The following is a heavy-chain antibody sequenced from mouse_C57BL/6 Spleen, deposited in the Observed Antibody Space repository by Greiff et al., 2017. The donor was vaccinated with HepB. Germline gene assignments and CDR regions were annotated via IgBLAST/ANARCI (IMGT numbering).Heavy chain of an antibody. J-gene: IGHJ3*01. D-gene: IGHD4-1*01. CDR1: GYAFSSSW. CDR2: IYPGDGDT. CDR3: ARYWDWFAY. V-gene: IGHV1-82*01. Sequence: VKLQESGPELVKPGASVKISCKASGYAFSSSWMNWVKQRPGKGLEWIGRIYPGDGDTNYNGKFKGKATLTADKSSSTAYMQLSSLTSEDSAVYFCARYWDWFAYWGQGTLVTVSA.